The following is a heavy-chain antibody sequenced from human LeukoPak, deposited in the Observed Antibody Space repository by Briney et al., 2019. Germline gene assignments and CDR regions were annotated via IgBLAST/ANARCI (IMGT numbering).Heavy chain of an antibody. CDR2: MNPNSGNT. D-gene: IGHD1-26*01. CDR1: GYTFTSYD. V-gene: IGHV1-8*01. CDR3: ARGSARRTYGGSYLSY. Sequence: GASVKVSCKASGYTFTSYDINWVRQATGQGLEWMGWMNPNSGNTGYAQKFQGRVTMTRNTSISTAYMELSSLRSEDTAVYYCARGSARRTYGGSYLSYWGQGTLVTVSS. J-gene: IGHJ4*02.